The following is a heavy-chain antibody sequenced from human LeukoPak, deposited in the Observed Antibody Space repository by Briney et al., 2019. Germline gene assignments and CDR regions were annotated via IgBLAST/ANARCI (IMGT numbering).Heavy chain of an antibody. CDR2: ISSSSSYI. D-gene: IGHD3-10*01. CDR1: GFTFSRDS. CDR3: ASRGRITVAFDI. V-gene: IGHV3-21*01. J-gene: IGHJ3*02. Sequence: GGSLRLSCAASGFTFSRDSMNWVRQAPGKGLEWVSSISSSSSYIYYGDSVKGRFTISRDNAKNSLYLQMNSLRAEDTAVYYCASRGRITVAFDIWGQGTMVTVSS.